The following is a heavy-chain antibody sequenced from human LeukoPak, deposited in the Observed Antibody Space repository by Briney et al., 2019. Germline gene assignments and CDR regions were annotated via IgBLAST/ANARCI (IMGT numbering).Heavy chain of an antibody. CDR2: ISGSGGST. CDR1: GFTFSSYA. CDR3: AIMTTVTTGYYFDY. D-gene: IGHD4-17*01. J-gene: IGHJ4*02. V-gene: IGHV3-23*01. Sequence: GGSLRLSCAASGFTFSSYAMSWVRQAPGKGLEWVSAISGSGGSTYYAGSVKGRFIISRDNSKNTLYLQMNSLRAEDTAVYYCAIMTTVTTGYYFDYWGQGTLVTVSS.